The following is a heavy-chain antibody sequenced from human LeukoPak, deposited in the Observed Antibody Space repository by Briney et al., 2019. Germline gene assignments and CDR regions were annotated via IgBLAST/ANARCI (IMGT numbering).Heavy chain of an antibody. J-gene: IGHJ3*02. CDR1: GGSFSGYY. V-gene: IGHV4-34*01. CDR2: INHSGST. CDR3: ARAKTTGDLAFDI. D-gene: IGHD7-27*01. Sequence: PSETLSLTCAVYGGSFSGYYWSWIRQPPGKGLEWIGEINHSGSTNYNPSLKSRVTISVDTSKNQFSLKLSSVTAADTAVYYCARAKTTGDLAFDIWGQGTMVTVSS.